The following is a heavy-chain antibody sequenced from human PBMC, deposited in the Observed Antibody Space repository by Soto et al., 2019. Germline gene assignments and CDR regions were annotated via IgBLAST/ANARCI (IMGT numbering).Heavy chain of an antibody. CDR1: GYTFTTYH. Sequence: QVQLVQSGAEVKRPGASVMVSCKASGYTFTTYHFSWVRQAPGQGLEWMGWISAYNGNINYGQKFRGRVTMTTNTAPSTAYMELRSLRSDDTAVYYCARDGRTPDGYYYFDYWGQGTLVSVSS. D-gene: IGHD5-12*01. CDR2: ISAYNGNI. J-gene: IGHJ4*02. CDR3: ARDGRTPDGYYYFDY. V-gene: IGHV1-18*04.